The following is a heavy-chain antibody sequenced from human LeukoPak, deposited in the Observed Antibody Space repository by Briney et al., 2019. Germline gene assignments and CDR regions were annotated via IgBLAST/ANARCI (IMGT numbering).Heavy chain of an antibody. D-gene: IGHD3/OR15-3a*01. J-gene: IGHJ4*02. V-gene: IGHV3-74*01. CDR3: ARYLDFRADYYFDY. CDR2: INSDGSST. Sequence: GGSLRLSRAASGFTFSNSWMHWVRQAPGKGLVWISRINSDGSSTHYADSVKGRFTISRDNAKSSLYLQMNSLRVEDTAVYYCARYLDFRADYYFDYWGQGTLVTVSS. CDR1: GFTFSNSW.